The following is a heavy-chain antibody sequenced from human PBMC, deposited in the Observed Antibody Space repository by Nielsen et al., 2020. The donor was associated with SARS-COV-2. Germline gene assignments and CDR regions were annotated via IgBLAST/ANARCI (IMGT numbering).Heavy chain of an antibody. D-gene: IGHD7-27*01. J-gene: IGHJ4*02. CDR2: VSMDGRGT. Sequence: GQSLKISSAASPFTFSNYWMHWVRQAPGKGLVWVARVSMDGRGTNYADSVKGRFTISRDNAENTLHLDMSSLRVGDSAVYYCTRDGHHWDLDNWGQGALVTVSS. CDR1: PFTFSNYW. V-gene: IGHV3-74*01. CDR3: TRDGHHWDLDN.